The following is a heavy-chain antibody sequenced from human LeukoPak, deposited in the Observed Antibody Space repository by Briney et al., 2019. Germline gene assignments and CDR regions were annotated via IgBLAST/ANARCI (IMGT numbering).Heavy chain of an antibody. CDR2: ISYDGSNK. Sequence: PGRSLRLSCAASGFTFSSYGMNWVRQAPGKGREWVAVISYDGSNKYYADSVKGRFTIPRDNSKNTLFVPMSSLRAEDTAVYYCARGEYYSDTSSYFDYWGQGTLVTVSS. CDR1: GFTFSSYG. V-gene: IGHV3-30*03. CDR3: ARGEYYSDTSSYFDY. D-gene: IGHD3-22*01. J-gene: IGHJ4*02.